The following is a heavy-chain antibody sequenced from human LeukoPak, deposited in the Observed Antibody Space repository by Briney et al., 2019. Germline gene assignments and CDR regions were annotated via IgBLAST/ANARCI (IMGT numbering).Heavy chain of an antibody. J-gene: IGHJ3*02. CDR3: AKVGYSYEDAFDI. V-gene: IGHV4-39*01. Sequence: SETLSLTCTVSGGSISSSSYYWGWIRQPPGKGLEWIGSIYYSGSTYYNPSLKSRVTISVDTSKDQFSLKLSSVTAADTAVYYCAKVGYSYEDAFDIWGQGTMVTVSS. CDR1: GGSISSSSYY. CDR2: IYYSGST. D-gene: IGHD5-18*01.